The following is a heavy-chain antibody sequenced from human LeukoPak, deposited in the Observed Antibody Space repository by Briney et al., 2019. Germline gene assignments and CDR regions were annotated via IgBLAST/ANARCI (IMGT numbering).Heavy chain of an antibody. CDR1: GGSISSGGYS. V-gene: IGHV4-30-2*01. CDR3: ARGVGALFDY. Sequence: SETLSLTCAVSGGSISSGGYSWSWIRQPPGKSLEWIGYIYHSGSTYYNPSLKSRVTISVDRSKNQFSLKLSSVTAADTAVYYCARGVGALFDYWGQGTLVTVSS. CDR2: IYHSGST. J-gene: IGHJ4*02. D-gene: IGHD1-26*01.